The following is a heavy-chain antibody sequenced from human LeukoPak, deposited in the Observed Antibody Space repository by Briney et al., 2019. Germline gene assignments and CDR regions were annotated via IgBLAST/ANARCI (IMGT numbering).Heavy chain of an antibody. CDR3: ARGQSPSYYDMDV. V-gene: IGHV3-33*01. CDR1: GFTFSSYG. Sequence: GRSLRLSCAASGFTFSSYGMHWVRQAPGKGLEWVAVIWYDGSNKYYADSVKGRFTISRDNSKNTLYLQMNSLRAEDTAVYHCARGQSPSYYDMDVWGQGTTVTVSS. D-gene: IGHD6-19*01. J-gene: IGHJ6*02. CDR2: IWYDGSNK.